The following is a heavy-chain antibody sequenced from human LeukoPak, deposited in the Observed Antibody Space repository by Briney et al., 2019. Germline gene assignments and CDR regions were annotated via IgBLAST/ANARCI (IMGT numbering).Heavy chain of an antibody. CDR2: IYCSGNT. Sequence: SDTLSLTCTVSGGSISSYYWSWIRQSPGKGREGIGHIYCSGNTKYHPPLKSRVTISADTSKNQSSLKLNSVTAADTAVYYCARGAENQLLTWFDPWGQGTLVTVSS. CDR1: GGSISSYY. V-gene: IGHV4-59*07. D-gene: IGHD2-2*01. J-gene: IGHJ5*02. CDR3: ARGAENQLLTWFDP.